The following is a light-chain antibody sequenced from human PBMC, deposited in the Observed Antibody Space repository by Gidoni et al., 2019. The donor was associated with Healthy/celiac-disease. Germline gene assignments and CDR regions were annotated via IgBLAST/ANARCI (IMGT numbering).Light chain of an antibody. CDR2: AAS. Sequence: DIQMTQSPSSVSASVGDRVTITCRASQGISSWLAWYQQKPGKAPKVLIYAASSLQRGVPSRFSGSCFGIYFTPTISSLQPEGFGTYYCQKANSVPITVGQGTRLEIK. CDR3: QKANSVPIT. V-gene: IGKV1-12*01. CDR1: QGISSW. J-gene: IGKJ5*01.